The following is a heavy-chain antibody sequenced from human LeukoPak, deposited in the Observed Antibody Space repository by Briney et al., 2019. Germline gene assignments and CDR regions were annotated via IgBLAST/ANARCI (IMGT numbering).Heavy chain of an antibody. D-gene: IGHD4-23*01. CDR3: AKAQAPTAVVTPFDY. V-gene: IGHV3-23*01. J-gene: IGHJ4*02. CDR1: GITFGDHA. CDR2: VSGSGGGT. Sequence: GSLRLSCTASGITFGDHAMTWVRQAPGKGLEWVSAVSGSGGGTHYADSVKGRFTISRDNSKNTLYLQMNSLRAEDTAVYFCAKAQAPTAVVTPFDYWGQGTLVTVSS.